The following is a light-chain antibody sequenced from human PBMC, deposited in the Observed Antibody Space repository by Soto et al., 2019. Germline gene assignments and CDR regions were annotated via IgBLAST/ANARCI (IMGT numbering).Light chain of an antibody. CDR2: DVT. J-gene: IGLJ1*01. CDR1: SSDVGGYDY. V-gene: IGLV2-14*01. CDR3: TSFTSSSTYV. Sequence: QSALTQPASVSGSPGQSITVSCTGTSSDVGGYDYVSWYQQHPGNAPKLLISDVTNRPSGVSNRFSGSKSGNTASLTISGLQTEDEADYYCTSFTSSSTYVFGTGTKLTVL.